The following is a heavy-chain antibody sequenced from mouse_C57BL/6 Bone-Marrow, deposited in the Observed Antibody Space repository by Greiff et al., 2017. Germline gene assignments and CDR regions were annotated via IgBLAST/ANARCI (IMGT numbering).Heavy chain of an antibody. CDR3: ARHGDYGSSSYWYFDV. V-gene: IGHV5-2*03. J-gene: IGHJ1*03. D-gene: IGHD1-1*01. CDR2: INSDGGST. CDR1: EYEFPSHD. Sequence: EVKVEESGGGLVQPGESLKLSCESNEYEFPSHDMSWVRKTPEKRLELVAAINSDGGSTYYPDTMERRFIISRDNTKKTLYLQMSSLRSEDTALYYCARHGDYGSSSYWYFDVWGTGTTVTVSS.